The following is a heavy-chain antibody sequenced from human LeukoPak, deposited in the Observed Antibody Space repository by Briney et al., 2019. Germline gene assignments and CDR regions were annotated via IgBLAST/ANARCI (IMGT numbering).Heavy chain of an antibody. D-gene: IGHD3-16*01. Sequence: PSETLSLTCVVYGGSFSGYYWSWIRQSPGKGLEWIGEINHSGSTNYNPSLKSRVTISVDTSKNQFSLKLSSVTAADTAVYYCARGYGGIYYYYMDVWGKGTTVTVSS. CDR2: INHSGST. J-gene: IGHJ6*03. CDR1: GGSFSGYY. CDR3: ARGYGGIYYYYMDV. V-gene: IGHV4-34*01.